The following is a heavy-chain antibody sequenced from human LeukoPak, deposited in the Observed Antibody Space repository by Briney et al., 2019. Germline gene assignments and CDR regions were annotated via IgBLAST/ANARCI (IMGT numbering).Heavy chain of an antibody. D-gene: IGHD6-19*01. V-gene: IGHV1-2*02. CDR2: INPNSGGT. CDR3: AAGYSRGWGDY. J-gene: IGHJ4*02. CDR1: GYTFTGYF. Sequence: ASVKVSCKASGYTFTGYFIHWVRQAPGQGLEWMGWINPNSGGTNYAQKFQGRVTMTRDTSISTAHMELSRLRSDDTAVYYCAAGYSRGWGDYWGQGTLVTVSS.